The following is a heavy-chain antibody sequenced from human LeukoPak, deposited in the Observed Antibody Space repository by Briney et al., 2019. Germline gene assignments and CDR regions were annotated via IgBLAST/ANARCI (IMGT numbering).Heavy chain of an antibody. CDR3: ARGREITMVRGVLYYYYYMDV. CDR1: GYSFTNYG. Sequence: ASVNVSCRASGYSFTNYGISWLRQAPEQGREWRGWISAYNGNTNYAQKLQGRVTMTTDTSTSTAYMELRSLRSDDTAVYYCARGREITMVRGVLYYYYYMDVWGKGTTVTVSS. V-gene: IGHV1-18*01. CDR2: ISAYNGNT. D-gene: IGHD3-10*01. J-gene: IGHJ6*03.